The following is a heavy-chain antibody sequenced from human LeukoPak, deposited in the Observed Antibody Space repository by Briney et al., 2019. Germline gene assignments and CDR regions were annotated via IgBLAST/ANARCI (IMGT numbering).Heavy chain of an antibody. CDR2: INTRSSTS. V-gene: IGHV3-48*04. Sequence: PGGSLRLSCAASGFTFSTFSMNWVRHAPGKGLEWVSYINTRSSTSYYADSVKGRFTISRDNAKNSLYLQMNSLVAEDTAVYYCARERPEGSGSFQLDSWGQGTLVTVSS. CDR3: ARERPEGSGSFQLDS. J-gene: IGHJ4*02. CDR1: GFTFSTFS. D-gene: IGHD1-26*01.